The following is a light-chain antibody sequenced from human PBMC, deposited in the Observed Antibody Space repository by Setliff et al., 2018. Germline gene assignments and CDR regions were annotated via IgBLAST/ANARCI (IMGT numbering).Light chain of an antibody. CDR3: SSYAGSYTSFYV. CDR1: SSDVGNYNY. Sequence: QSVLTQPASVSGSPGQSITISCTGTSSDVGNYNYVPWYQQHPGKAPKLMIYDVSKRPSGVSNRFSGSKSGNTASLTISGLQAEDEADYYCSSYAGSYTSFYVFGTGTKVTVL. CDR2: DVS. J-gene: IGLJ1*01. V-gene: IGLV2-14*01.